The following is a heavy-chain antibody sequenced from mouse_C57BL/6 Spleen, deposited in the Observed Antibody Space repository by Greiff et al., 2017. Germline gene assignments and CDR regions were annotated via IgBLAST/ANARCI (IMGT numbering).Heavy chain of an antibody. Sequence: QVQLRQPGTELVKPGASVKLSCKASGYTFTSYWMHWVKQRPGQGLEWIGNINPSNGGTNYNEKFKSKATLTVDKSSSTAYMQLSSLTSEDSAVYYCARSDSWDYDGYYYAMDYWGQGTSVTVSS. CDR2: INPSNGGT. D-gene: IGHD2-4*01. CDR3: ARSDSWDYDGYYYAMDY. V-gene: IGHV1-53*01. CDR1: GYTFTSYW. J-gene: IGHJ4*01.